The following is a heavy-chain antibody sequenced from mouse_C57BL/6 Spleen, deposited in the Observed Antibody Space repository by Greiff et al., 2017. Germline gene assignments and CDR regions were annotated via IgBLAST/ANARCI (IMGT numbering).Heavy chain of an antibody. CDR2: ISSGSSTI. CDR1: GFTFSDYG. J-gene: IGHJ2*01. D-gene: IGHD1-1*01. CDR3: ARGGELLFDY. V-gene: IGHV5-17*01. Sequence: EVKLVESGGGLVKPGGSLKLSCAASGFTFSDYGMHWVRQAPEKGLEWVAYISSGSSTIYYADTVKGRFTISRDNAKTTLFLQMTSRRAEDTAMYYWARGGELLFDYWGQGTTLTVSS.